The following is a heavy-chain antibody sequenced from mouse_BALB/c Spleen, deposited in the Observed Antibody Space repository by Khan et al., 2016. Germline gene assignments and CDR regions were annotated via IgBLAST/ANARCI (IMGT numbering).Heavy chain of an antibody. CDR2: INPDTSTI. J-gene: IGHJ2*01. Sequence: EVELVESGGGLVQSGGSLKLSCAASGFDFSGYWMSWVRQAPGKGLEWIGEINPDTSTINYTPSLKDKFIISRDNAKNTLYLQMSKVRSEDTALYYGGRNNYGTSLYYFDYWGQGTTLTVSS. CDR1: GFDFSGYW. D-gene: IGHD1-1*01. CDR3: GRNNYGTSLYYFDY. V-gene: IGHV4-1*02.